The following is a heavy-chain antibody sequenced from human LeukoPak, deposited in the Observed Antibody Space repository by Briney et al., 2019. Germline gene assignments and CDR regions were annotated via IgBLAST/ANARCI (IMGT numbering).Heavy chain of an antibody. CDR3: ARVEDYYYYMDV. V-gene: IGHV1-2*02. CDR1: GYTFTGYY. D-gene: IGHD3-3*01. Sequence: ASVKVSCKASGYTFTGYYMHWVRQAPGQGLEWMGWINPNSGSTNYAQKFQGRVTMTRDTSISTAYMELSRLRSDDTAVYYCARVEDYYYYMDVWGKGTTVTISS. CDR2: INPNSGST. J-gene: IGHJ6*03.